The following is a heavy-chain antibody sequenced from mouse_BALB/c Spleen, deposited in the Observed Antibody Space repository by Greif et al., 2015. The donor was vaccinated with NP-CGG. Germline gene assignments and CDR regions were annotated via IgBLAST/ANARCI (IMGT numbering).Heavy chain of an antibody. CDR3: ARDDSADFDV. Sequence: QVQLKQSGAELAKPGASVKMSCKASGYTFTSYWMHWVKQRPGQGLEWIGYINPSTGYTEYNQKFKDKATLTADKSSSTAYMQLSSLTSEDSAVYYCARDDSADFDVWGAGTTVTVSS. CDR2: INPSTGYT. V-gene: IGHV1-7*01. CDR1: GYTFTSYW. J-gene: IGHJ1*01. D-gene: IGHD2-4*01.